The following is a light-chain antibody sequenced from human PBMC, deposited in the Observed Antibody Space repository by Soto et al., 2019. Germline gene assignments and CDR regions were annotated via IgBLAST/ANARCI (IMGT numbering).Light chain of an antibody. V-gene: IGKV3-15*01. CDR1: QSVYSN. J-gene: IGKJ4*01. Sequence: EIVLTQSPATLSLSPGERATLSCRASQSVYSNLAWYQQKPGQAPRFLIYGASTRATGIPARFSGSGSGTEFTLTISSLQSEDFAVYYCQQYDNWPLTFGGGTKVDI. CDR2: GAS. CDR3: QQYDNWPLT.